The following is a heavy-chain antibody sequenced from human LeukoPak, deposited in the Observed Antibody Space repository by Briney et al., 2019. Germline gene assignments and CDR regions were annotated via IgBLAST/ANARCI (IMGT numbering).Heavy chain of an antibody. V-gene: IGHV3-23*01. D-gene: IGHD4-17*01. J-gene: IGHJ4*02. Sequence: GGSLRLSCAASGFTVSSNYMSWVRQAPGKGLEWVSAISGSGGSTYYADSVKGGFTISRDNSKNTLYLQMNSLRAEDTAVYYCAKWATVTTPAPFDYWGQGTLVTVSS. CDR2: ISGSGGST. CDR1: GFTVSSNY. CDR3: AKWATVTTPAPFDY.